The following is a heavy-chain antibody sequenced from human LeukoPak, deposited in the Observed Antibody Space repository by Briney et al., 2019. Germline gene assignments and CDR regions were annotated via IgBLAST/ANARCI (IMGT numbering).Heavy chain of an antibody. V-gene: IGHV4-39*01. CDR2: IYYSGST. J-gene: IGHJ4*02. D-gene: IGHD6-19*01. Sequence: SETLSLTCTVSGGSISSSSYYWGWIRQPPGKGLEWIGSIYYSGSTYYNPSLKSRVTISVDTSKNQFSLKLSSVTAADTAVYYCARHAAIPPSSGWPASLDYWGQGTLVTVSS. CDR3: ARHAAIPPSSGWPASLDY. CDR1: GGSISSSSYY.